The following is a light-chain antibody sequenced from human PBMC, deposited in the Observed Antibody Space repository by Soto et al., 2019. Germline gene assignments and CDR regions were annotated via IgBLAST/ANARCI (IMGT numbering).Light chain of an antibody. CDR1: SSDVGSYNL. V-gene: IGLV2-23*01. J-gene: IGLJ2*01. Sequence: QSALTQPASVSGSPGQSITISCTGTSSDVGSYNLVSWYQHHPGKAPKLMIYEGSKRPSGVSNRFSGSKSGNTASLTISGLQAEDEADYYCCSYAGSSTLMVFGGGTKLTVL. CDR2: EGS. CDR3: CSYAGSSTLMV.